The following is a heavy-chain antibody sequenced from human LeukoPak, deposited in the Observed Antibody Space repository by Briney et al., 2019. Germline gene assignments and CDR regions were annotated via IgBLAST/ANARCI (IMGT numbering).Heavy chain of an antibody. J-gene: IGHJ5*02. Sequence: SETLSLTCTVSGGPISSYYWSWIRQPAGKGLEWIGRIYTSGSTNYNPSLKSRVTMSVDTSKNQFSLKLSSVTAADTAVYYCARAYYYDSSGYRNNWFDPWGQGTLVTVSS. CDR3: ARAYYYDSSGYRNNWFDP. D-gene: IGHD3-22*01. V-gene: IGHV4-4*07. CDR2: IYTSGST. CDR1: GGPISSYY.